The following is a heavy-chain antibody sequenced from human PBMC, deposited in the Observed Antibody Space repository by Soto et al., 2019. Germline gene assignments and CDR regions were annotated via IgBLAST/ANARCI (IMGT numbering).Heavy chain of an antibody. Sequence: ASVKVSCKASGGTFSSYAISWVRQAPGQGLEWMGGIIPIFGTANYAQKFQGRVTITADESTSTAYMELSSLRSEDTAVYYCARCTVQSSGYSNYGMDVWGQGTTVTVSS. CDR3: ARCTVQSSGYSNYGMDV. CDR2: IIPIFGTA. V-gene: IGHV1-69*13. J-gene: IGHJ6*02. D-gene: IGHD3-22*01. CDR1: GGTFSSYA.